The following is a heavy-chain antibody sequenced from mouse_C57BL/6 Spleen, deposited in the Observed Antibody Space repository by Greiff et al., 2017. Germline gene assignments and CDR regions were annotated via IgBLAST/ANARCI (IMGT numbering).Heavy chain of an antibody. CDR1: GFNIKDYY. CDR2: IDPEDGET. J-gene: IGHJ2*01. D-gene: IGHD1-1*01. CDR3: ARITTVVATDY. V-gene: IGHV14-2*01. Sequence: EVQLQQSGAELVKPGASVKLSCTASGFNIKDYYMHWVKQRTEQGLEWIGRIDPEDGETKYAPKFQGTATITAGTSSNTAYLQLSSLTSYDTSVYYCARITTVVATDYWGQGTTLTVSS.